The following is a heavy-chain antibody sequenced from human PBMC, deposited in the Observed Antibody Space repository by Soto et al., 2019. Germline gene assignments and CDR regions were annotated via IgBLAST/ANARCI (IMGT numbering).Heavy chain of an antibody. Sequence: GGSLRLSCATSVFTFSSFDMDCVRHSPGKWLEWVSSIHRASTYIYYADSVRGRFTISRDNAKSSLYLQMNSLTVEDTAVYYCARSAVTPPHFFEYWGQRALDT. CDR2: IHRASTYI. CDR3: ARSAVTPPHFFEY. CDR1: VFTFSSFD. V-gene: IGHV3-21*06. D-gene: IGHD4-17*01. J-gene: IGHJ4*02.